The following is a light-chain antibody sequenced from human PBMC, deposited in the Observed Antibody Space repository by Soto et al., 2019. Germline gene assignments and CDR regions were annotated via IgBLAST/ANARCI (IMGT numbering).Light chain of an antibody. J-gene: IGKJ5*01. CDR3: QQRSDWPPIT. Sequence: EVVLTQSPATLSLSPGERATLSCRASQSVSDYLAWYQQKPGQAPRLLIYDASQRPTDIPARFSGSGFGTDFTLTISNVEPEGFAVYYCQQRSDWPPITFGQGTRLEIK. CDR1: QSVSDY. V-gene: IGKV3-11*01. CDR2: DAS.